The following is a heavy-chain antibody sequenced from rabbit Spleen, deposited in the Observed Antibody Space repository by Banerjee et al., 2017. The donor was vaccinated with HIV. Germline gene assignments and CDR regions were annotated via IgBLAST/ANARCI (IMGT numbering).Heavy chain of an antibody. D-gene: IGHD6-1*01. CDR2: IYTGNNKN. J-gene: IGHJ4*01. CDR1: GFSFSSSYD. V-gene: IGHV1S45*01. Sequence: QEQLVESGGGLVQPGASLTLTCTASGFSFSSSYDMCWVRQAPGRGLEWIGCIYTGNNKNYYASWAKGRFTISKTSSTMVTLQMTSLTAADTATYFCARDGGSYDYIDGYFNLWGQGTLVTVS. CDR3: ARDGGSYDYIDGYFNL.